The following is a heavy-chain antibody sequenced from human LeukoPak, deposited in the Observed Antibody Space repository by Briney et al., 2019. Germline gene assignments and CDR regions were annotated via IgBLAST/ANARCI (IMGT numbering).Heavy chain of an antibody. CDR2: IYTSGST. J-gene: IGHJ5*02. Sequence: PSETLSLTCTVSGGSISSYYWSWIRQPAGKGLEWTGRIYTSGSTNYNPSLKSRVTMSVDTSKNQFSLKLSSVTAADTAVYYCARSLWFGEQGGWFDPWGQGTLVTVSS. D-gene: IGHD3-10*01. CDR3: ARSLWFGEQGGWFDP. V-gene: IGHV4-4*07. CDR1: GGSISSYY.